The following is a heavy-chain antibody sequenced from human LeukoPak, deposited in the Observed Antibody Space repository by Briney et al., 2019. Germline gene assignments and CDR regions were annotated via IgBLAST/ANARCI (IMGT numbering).Heavy chain of an antibody. V-gene: IGHV1-18*01. Sequence: ASVKVSCKASGYTFTSYGISWVRQAPGHGLEWMGWISAYNGNTNYAQKLQGRVTMTTDTSTSTAYMELSGLRPDDTAVYYCAREGSGYTYGRGSYFDYWGHGILVTVSS. J-gene: IGHJ4*01. CDR2: ISAYNGNT. CDR3: AREGSGYTYGRGSYFDY. D-gene: IGHD5-18*01. CDR1: GYTFTSYG.